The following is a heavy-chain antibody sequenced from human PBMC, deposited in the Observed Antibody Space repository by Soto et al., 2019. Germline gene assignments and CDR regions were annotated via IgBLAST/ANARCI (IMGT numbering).Heavy chain of an antibody. CDR2: ISSSSSYI. J-gene: IGHJ6*02. D-gene: IGHD2-2*01. Sequence: EVQLVESGGGLVKPGGSLRLSCAASGFTFSSYSMNWVRQAPGKGLEWVSSISSSSSYIYYADSVKGRFTISRDNAKNSLYLQMNSLRAEDTAVYYCARDCGEYQLLGSYYYDGMDVWGQGTTVTVSS. CDR1: GFTFSSYS. CDR3: ARDCGEYQLLGSYYYDGMDV. V-gene: IGHV3-21*01.